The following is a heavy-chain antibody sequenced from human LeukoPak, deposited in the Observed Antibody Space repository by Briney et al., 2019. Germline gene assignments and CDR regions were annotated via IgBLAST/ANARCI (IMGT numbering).Heavy chain of an antibody. CDR1: GFTFSSYG. V-gene: IGHV3-30*02. J-gene: IGHJ4*02. D-gene: IGHD6-19*01. Sequence: PGGSLRLSCAASGFTFSSYGMHWVRQAPGKGLEGVAFIRYDGSNKYYADSVKGRFTISRDNSKNTLYLQMSSLRAEDTAVYYCAKDLGSGWTTGPHKYFDYWGQGTLVTVSS. CDR2: IRYDGSNK. CDR3: AKDLGSGWTTGPHKYFDY.